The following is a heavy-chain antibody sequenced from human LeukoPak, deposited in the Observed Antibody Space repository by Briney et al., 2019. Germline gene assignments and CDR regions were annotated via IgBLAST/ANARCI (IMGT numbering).Heavy chain of an antibody. CDR3: ASERSYGDYYYCYGMDV. CDR2: INPSGGST. D-gene: IGHD4-17*01. V-gene: IGHV1-46*01. J-gene: IGHJ6*02. CDR1: GYTFTSYY. Sequence: ASVKVSCKASGYTFTSYYMHWVRQAPGQGLEWMGIINPSGGSTSYAQKFQGRVTMARDTSTSTAYMELSRLRSDDTAVYYCASERSYGDYYYCYGMDVWGQGTTVTVSS.